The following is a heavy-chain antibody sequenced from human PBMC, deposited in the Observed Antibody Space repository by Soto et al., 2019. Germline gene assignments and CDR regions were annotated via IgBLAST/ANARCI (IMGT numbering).Heavy chain of an antibody. D-gene: IGHD2-2*01. CDR1: GYSFTSYW. V-gene: IGHV5-51*01. J-gene: IGHJ5*02. CDR2: IYPGDSDT. Sequence: PGESLKISCKGSGYSFTSYWIGWVRQMPGKGLEWMGIIYPGDSDTRYSPSFQGQVTISADKSISTAYLQWSSLKASDTAMYYCARHVHCSSTSCYADRWFDPWGQGTLVTVS. CDR3: ARHVHCSSTSCYADRWFDP.